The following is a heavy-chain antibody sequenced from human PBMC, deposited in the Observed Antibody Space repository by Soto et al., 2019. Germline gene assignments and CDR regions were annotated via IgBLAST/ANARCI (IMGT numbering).Heavy chain of an antibody. CDR3: ARVGCTSISCYYLFDF. D-gene: IGHD2-2*01. J-gene: IGHJ4*02. CDR2: IRGKAYGGTT. V-gene: IGHV3-49*05. CDR1: GFTFGDHD. Sequence: EVQLVESGGGLVKPGRSLRLSCTTSGFTFGDHDMSWLRQAPGKGLEWLGFIRGKAYGGTTEYAASVKGRFAMSRDDSQGIAYLQMNSLKTEDTAVYYCARVGCTSISCYYLFDFWGQGSLVTVSS.